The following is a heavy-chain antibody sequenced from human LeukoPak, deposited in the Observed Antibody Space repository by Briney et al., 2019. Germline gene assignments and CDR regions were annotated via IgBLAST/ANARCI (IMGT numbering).Heavy chain of an antibody. CDR1: GGTFSSYA. CDR3: ARAYSSGSRWFDP. J-gene: IGHJ5*02. Sequence: GASVKVSCKASGGTFSSYAISWVRQAPGQGLEWMGGIIPIFGTANYAQKFQGRVTITADKSTSTAYMELSSLRSEDTAVYYCARAYSSGSRWFDPWGQGTLVTDSS. D-gene: IGHD6-19*01. CDR2: IIPIFGTA. V-gene: IGHV1-69*06.